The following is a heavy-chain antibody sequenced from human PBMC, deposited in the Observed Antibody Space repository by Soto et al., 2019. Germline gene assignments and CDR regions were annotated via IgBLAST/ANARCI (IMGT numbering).Heavy chain of an antibody. D-gene: IGHD2-2*01. CDR3: ARSQGSSTSLEIYYYYYYGMDV. Sequence: QVQLVQSGAEVKKPGSSVKVSCKASGGTFGSYAISWVRQAPGQGLEWMGGIIPIPGTANYAQKFQGRVTIAADESTRTAYMELMSLRTEDTAVYYCARSQGSSTSLEIYYYYYYGMDVWGQGTTVTVSS. CDR2: IIPIPGTA. J-gene: IGHJ6*02. V-gene: IGHV1-69*01. CDR1: GGTFGSYA.